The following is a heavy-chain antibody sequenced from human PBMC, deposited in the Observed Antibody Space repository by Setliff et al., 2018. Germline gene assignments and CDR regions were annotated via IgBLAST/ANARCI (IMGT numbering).Heavy chain of an antibody. V-gene: IGHV3-23*01. Sequence: PGESLKISCAASGFTFSTYAMSWVRQTPGKGLEWVSSISDSSGSTYYADAVKGRLTISRDNSKNTLYLQMNSLRADGTAVYYCAKTAHHYESSGYYYDPYFYYMDVWGKGTTVTVSS. D-gene: IGHD3-22*01. J-gene: IGHJ6*03. CDR3: AKTAHHYESSGYYYDPYFYYMDV. CDR2: ISDSSGST. CDR1: GFTFSTYA.